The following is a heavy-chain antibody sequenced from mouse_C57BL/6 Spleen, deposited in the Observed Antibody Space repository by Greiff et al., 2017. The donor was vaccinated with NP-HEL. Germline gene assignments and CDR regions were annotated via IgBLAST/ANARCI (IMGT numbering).Heavy chain of an antibody. V-gene: IGHV3-6*01. Sequence: EVQLVESGPGLVKPSQSLSLTCSVTGYSITSGYYWNWIRQVPGNKLEWMGYISYDGSNNYNPSLKNRISITRDTSKNQFFLKLNSVTTEDTATYYCARDQDYGSSYRFAYWGQGTLVTVSA. CDR1: GYSITSGYY. CDR3: ARDQDYGSSYRFAY. J-gene: IGHJ3*01. D-gene: IGHD1-1*01. CDR2: ISYDGSN.